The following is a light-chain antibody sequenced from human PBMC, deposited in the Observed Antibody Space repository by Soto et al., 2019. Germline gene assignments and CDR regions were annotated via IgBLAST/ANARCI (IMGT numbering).Light chain of an antibody. V-gene: IGKV1-5*01. J-gene: IGKJ1*01. CDR2: NAS. CDR1: QGVSGW. CDR3: QQYETFSGT. Sequence: DIQVTQSPSTLSSSGGDTVTVTCRASQGVSGWLAWYQQKPGEPPKLLIYNASALPRGVPSRFSGSGSGTKFTPTIASLQTDDFATYYCQQYETFSGTFGPGTKVDIK.